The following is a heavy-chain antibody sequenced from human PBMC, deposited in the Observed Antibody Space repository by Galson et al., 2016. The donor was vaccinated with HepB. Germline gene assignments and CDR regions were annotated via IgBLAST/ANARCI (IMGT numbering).Heavy chain of an antibody. CDR2: ISSDGSFT. J-gene: IGHJ3*01. Sequence: SLRLSCAASGFKFSNFWMHWVRHVPGKGLLWVSRISSDGSFTTSADSVKGRFTVSRDNMRNTLFMKMDDLRAEDTSTYFCTRQEVTSYSDACDLWGQGTRVAVSS. CDR1: GFKFSNFW. CDR3: TRQEVTSYSDACDL. D-gene: IGHD2-21*01. V-gene: IGHV3-74*03.